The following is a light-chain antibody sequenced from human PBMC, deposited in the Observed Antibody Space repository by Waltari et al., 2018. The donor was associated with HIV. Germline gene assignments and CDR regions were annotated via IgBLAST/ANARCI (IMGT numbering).Light chain of an antibody. CDR3: ATWDDSLNVVF. CDR2: NTH. Sequence: QSVVTQPLSASATPGQRVTISCSGCSSHIGSDTGNGYQQFPGTSPKLLIFNTHQRPSGVPARFSGSKSGTSASLAISGLRSEDEADYYCATWDDSLNVVFFGGGTKLTVL. CDR1: SSHIGSDT. V-gene: IGLV1-44*01. J-gene: IGLJ2*01.